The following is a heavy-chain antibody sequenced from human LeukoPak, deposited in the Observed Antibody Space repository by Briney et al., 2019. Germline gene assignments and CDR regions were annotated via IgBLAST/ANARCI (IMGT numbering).Heavy chain of an antibody. Sequence: SETLSLTCAVYGGSFSGYYWSWIRQPPGKGLEWIGEINHSGSTNYNPSLKSRVTISVDTSKNQFSLKLSFVTAADTAVYHCASVYDSSGYYPFWGQGTLVTVSS. J-gene: IGHJ4*02. CDR3: ASVYDSSGYYPF. CDR1: GGSFSGYY. CDR2: INHSGST. V-gene: IGHV4-34*01. D-gene: IGHD3-22*01.